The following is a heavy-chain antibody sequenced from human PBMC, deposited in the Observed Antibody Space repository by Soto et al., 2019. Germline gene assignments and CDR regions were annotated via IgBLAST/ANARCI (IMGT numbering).Heavy chain of an antibody. Sequence: PSETLSLTCTVSGGSISSYYWNWIRQPPGKGLEWIGYIYYSGSTNYNPSLKSRVTISLDTSKNQFSLKLSSVTAADTAVYYCARGRAESYDILTGYYTYYFDFWGQGALVTV. CDR3: ARGRAESYDILTGYYTYYFDF. CDR1: GGSISSYY. V-gene: IGHV4-59*01. CDR2: IYYSGST. J-gene: IGHJ4*02. D-gene: IGHD3-9*01.